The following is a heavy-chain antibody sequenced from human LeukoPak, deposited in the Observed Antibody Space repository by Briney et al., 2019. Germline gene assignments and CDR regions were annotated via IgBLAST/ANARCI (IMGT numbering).Heavy chain of an antibody. CDR2: INPNSGGT. CDR1: GHTFTGYY. Sequence: ASVKVSCKASGHTFTGYYMHWVRQAPGQWLEWMGWINPNSGGTNYAQKFQGRVTMTRDTSISTAYMELSRLRSDDTAVYYCARDHYCSSTSCYAGYWGQGTLVTVSS. D-gene: IGHD2-2*01. J-gene: IGHJ4*02. CDR3: ARDHYCSSTSCYAGY. V-gene: IGHV1-2*02.